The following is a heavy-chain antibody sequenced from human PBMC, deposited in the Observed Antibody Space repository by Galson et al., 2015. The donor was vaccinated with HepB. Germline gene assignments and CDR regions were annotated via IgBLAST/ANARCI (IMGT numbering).Heavy chain of an antibody. CDR1: GYTFTGYY. V-gene: IGHV1-2*02. D-gene: IGHD3-16*01. CDR2: INPNCGDT. J-gene: IGHJ4*02. Sequence: SVKVSCKASGYTFTGYYMHWVRQAPGQGLEWMAWINPNCGDTNYAQKFQGRVAMTRDTSISTAYMELSRLRSDDTAVYYCARDGGLDYWGQGTLVTVSS. CDR3: ARDGGLDY.